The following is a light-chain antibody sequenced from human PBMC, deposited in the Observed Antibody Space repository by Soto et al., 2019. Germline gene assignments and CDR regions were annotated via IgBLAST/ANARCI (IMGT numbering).Light chain of an antibody. V-gene: IGKV1-17*01. CDR3: QQYETFSGT. CDR2: ATS. CDR1: QGIRND. J-gene: IGKJ1*01. Sequence: DIQMTQSPSSLSVSVGDRVTITCRASQGIRNDLGWYQQKPGKAPKRLIYATSSLQSGVPSRFSGSGSGTDFTLTISSLQPEDFATYYCQQYETFSGTFGPGTKVDTK.